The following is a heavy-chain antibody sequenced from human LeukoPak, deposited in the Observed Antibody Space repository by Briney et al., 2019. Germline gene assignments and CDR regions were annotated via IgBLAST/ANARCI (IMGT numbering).Heavy chain of an antibody. Sequence: GGSLRLSCAASGFTFSSYAMGWVRQAPGKGLEWVSAISGSGGSTYYADSVKGRSTISRDNSKNTLYLQMNSLRAEDTAVYYCAKVNYDSSGYYSIFDYWGQGTLVTVSS. V-gene: IGHV3-23*01. CDR1: GFTFSSYA. CDR3: AKVNYDSSGYYSIFDY. J-gene: IGHJ4*02. CDR2: ISGSGGST. D-gene: IGHD3-22*01.